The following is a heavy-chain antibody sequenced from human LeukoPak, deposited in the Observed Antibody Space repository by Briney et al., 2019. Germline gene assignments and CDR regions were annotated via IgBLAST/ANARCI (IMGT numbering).Heavy chain of an antibody. D-gene: IGHD5-18*01. CDR3: ARGWDTAMGKGFNY. Sequence: SGGSLRLSCAASGFTSSNYWMSWVRQAPGEGLEWVAKIKEGGSEKYYVDYVKSRFTISRDNAKNSQYLEMNSLRAEDTAVYYCARGWDTAMGKGFNYWGQGTLVTVSS. V-gene: IGHV3-7*01. J-gene: IGHJ4*02. CDR2: IKEGGSEK. CDR1: GFTSSNYW.